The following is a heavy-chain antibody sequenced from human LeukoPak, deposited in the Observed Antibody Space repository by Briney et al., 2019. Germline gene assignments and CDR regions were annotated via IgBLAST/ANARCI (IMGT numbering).Heavy chain of an antibody. Sequence: GGSLRLSCAASGFTVSGNYMSWARQAPGKGLEWVSIIYGGGSTYYADSVKGRFTISRDNSKNTLYLQMNSLRAEDTAVHYCARDLDYWGQGTLVTVSS. CDR1: GFTVSGNY. V-gene: IGHV3-66*01. CDR3: ARDLDY. CDR2: IYGGGST. J-gene: IGHJ4*02.